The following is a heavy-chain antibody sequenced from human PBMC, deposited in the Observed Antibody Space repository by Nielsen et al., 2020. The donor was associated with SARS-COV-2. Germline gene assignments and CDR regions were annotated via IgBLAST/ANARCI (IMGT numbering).Heavy chain of an antibody. CDR2: IKSKTDGGTT. V-gene: IGHV3-15*01. Sequence: WIRQPPGKGLEWVGRIKSKTDGGTTDYAAPVKGSFTISRVDSKNTLYLQMNSLKTEDTAVYYCTTGLDYWGQGTLVTVSS. CDR3: TTGLDY. J-gene: IGHJ4*02.